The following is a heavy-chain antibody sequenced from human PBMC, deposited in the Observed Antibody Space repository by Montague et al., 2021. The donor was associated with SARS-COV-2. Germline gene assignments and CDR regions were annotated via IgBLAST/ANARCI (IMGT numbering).Heavy chain of an antibody. Sequence: CAISGDSVSRNTPAWNWIRQSPSRGLEWLGRTYYGSSWNTDYAVSVKSRITISPDTSKNQFPLHLNSVTPEDTAVYYCARGWNYAFDIWSQGTMVTVSS. CDR3: ARGWNYAFDI. J-gene: IGHJ3*02. V-gene: IGHV6-1*01. CDR1: GDSVSRNTPA. CDR2: TYYGSSWNT. D-gene: IGHD1-7*01.